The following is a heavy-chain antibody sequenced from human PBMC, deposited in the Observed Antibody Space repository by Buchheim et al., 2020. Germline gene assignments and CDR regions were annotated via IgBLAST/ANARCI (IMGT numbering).Heavy chain of an antibody. J-gene: IGHJ4*02. CDR1: GFTFSNFY. CDR3: ARDLGSIVGTTTFDY. Sequence: QVQLVESGGGVVKPGGSLRLSCAASGFTFSNFYMNWIRQAPGKGLEWVSYISGRASTIYYADSVKGRFTISRAKAKNSLYLEMDSLRAEDTAIYYCARDLGSIVGTTTFDYWGQGTL. D-gene: IGHD1-26*01. V-gene: IGHV3-11*01. CDR2: ISGRASTI.